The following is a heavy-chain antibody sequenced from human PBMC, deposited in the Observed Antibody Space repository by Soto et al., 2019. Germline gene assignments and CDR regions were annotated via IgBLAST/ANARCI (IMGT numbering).Heavy chain of an antibody. CDR2: ISSSSSTI. J-gene: IGHJ5*02. V-gene: IGHV3-48*02. Sequence: EVQLVESGGGLVQPGGSLRLSCAASGFTFSSYSMNWVRQAPGKGLEWVSYISSSSSTIYYADSVKGRFTISRDNAKNSLYLQMNSLRDEDTAVYYCAREAAAGYLNWFDPWGQGTLVTVS. CDR1: GFTFSSYS. D-gene: IGHD6-13*01. CDR3: AREAAAGYLNWFDP.